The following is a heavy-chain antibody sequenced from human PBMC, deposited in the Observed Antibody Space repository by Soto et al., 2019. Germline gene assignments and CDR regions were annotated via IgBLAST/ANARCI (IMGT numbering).Heavy chain of an antibody. Sequence: SETLSLTCTVSGGSISSYYWGWVRQPPGKGLEWIGSIYYSVTTYYNPSLKSRVTISADTSNNQVSLMVTSVTVADTAVYYCARLAAYDFWRGGNWFDPWGQGILVTVSS. D-gene: IGHD3-3*01. CDR2: IYYSVTT. CDR1: GGSISSYY. J-gene: IGHJ5*02. CDR3: ARLAAYDFWRGGNWFDP. V-gene: IGHV4-39*01.